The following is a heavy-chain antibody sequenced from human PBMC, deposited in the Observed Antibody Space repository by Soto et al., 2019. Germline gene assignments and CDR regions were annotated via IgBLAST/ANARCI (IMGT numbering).Heavy chain of an antibody. Sequence: QVQLVQSVAAVKKPGSSVKVSCKASGDTLSHYGVSWVRQVAGKGLEWMGGTTAILGTRDYAQKFQGRMTITSDETTTTSSMELNSLTSDDTAVYSCAAGDSSDTGDHWGQGTLVAVSS. J-gene: IGHJ4*02. CDR1: GDTLSHYG. CDR3: AAGDSSDTGDH. V-gene: IGHV1-69*01. CDR2: TTAILGTR. D-gene: IGHD5-18*01.